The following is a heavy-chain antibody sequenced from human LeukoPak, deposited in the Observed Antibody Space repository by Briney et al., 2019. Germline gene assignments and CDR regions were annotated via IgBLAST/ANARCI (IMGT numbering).Heavy chain of an antibody. CDR1: GGSISSSSFY. Sequence: SETLSLTCTVSGGSISSSSFYWGWIRQPPGKGLEWIGSIYYSGNTYYNPSLKSRVTISVDTSKNQFSLKLSSVTAADTAVYYCARLNQGNRFDYWGQGTLVTFSS. CDR3: ARLNQGNRFDY. V-gene: IGHV4-39*01. CDR2: IYYSGNT. J-gene: IGHJ4*02. D-gene: IGHD1-14*01.